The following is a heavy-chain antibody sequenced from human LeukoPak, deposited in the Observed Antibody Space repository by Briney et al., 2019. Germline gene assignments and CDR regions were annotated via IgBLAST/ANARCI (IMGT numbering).Heavy chain of an antibody. J-gene: IGHJ4*02. CDR3: ARGYSYGYSY. CDR1: GGSISSGSYY. V-gene: IGHV4-61*02. D-gene: IGHD5-18*01. Sequence: PSETLSLTCTVSGGSISSGSYYWSWIRQPAGKGLEWIGRIYTSGSTNYNPSLKSRVTISVDTSKNQISLKLSSVTAADTAVYYCARGYSYGYSYWGQGTLVTVSS. CDR2: IYTSGST.